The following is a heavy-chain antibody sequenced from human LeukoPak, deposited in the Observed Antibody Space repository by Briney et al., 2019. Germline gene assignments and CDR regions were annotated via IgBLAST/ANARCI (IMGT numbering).Heavy chain of an antibody. J-gene: IGHJ1*01. Sequence: ASVKVSCKASGYTFTGYYMHWVRQAPGQGLEWMGRINPNSGGTNYAQTFQGRVTMTRDTSISTAYMELCRLRSDDTAVYYCANGITIFGVGTPVGYFQHWGQGTLVTVSS. CDR1: GYTFTGYY. V-gene: IGHV1-2*06. D-gene: IGHD3-3*01. CDR2: INPNSGGT. CDR3: ANGITIFGVGTPVGYFQH.